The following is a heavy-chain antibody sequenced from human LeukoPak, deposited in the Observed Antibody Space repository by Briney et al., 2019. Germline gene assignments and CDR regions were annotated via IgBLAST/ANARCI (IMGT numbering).Heavy chain of an antibody. J-gene: IGHJ5*02. CDR2: ISGSGGST. Sequence: GGSLRLSCAASGFTFSSYAMSWVRQAPGKGLEWVSGISGSGGSTYYADSVQGRFTISRDNSKNTLYLQMSSLRAEDTAIYFCAKVVDGQWLVRGWFDPWGQGTLVTVSS. V-gene: IGHV3-23*01. CDR1: GFTFSSYA. D-gene: IGHD6-19*01. CDR3: AKVVDGQWLVRGWFDP.